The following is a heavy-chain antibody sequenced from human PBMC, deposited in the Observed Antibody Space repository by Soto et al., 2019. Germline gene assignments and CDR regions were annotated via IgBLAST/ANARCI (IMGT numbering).Heavy chain of an antibody. D-gene: IGHD2-15*01. J-gene: IGHJ6*02. CDR1: GFTFYNSW. Sequence: DVQLVESGGGLVKPGGSLRLSCAASGFTFYNSWMNWVRQAPGKGLEWVGRIKSNSDGGRTDYAAPVKGRFTISRDDSENTLYLQMNSLKTEDTAVYYCTTGSVEGVWGQGTTVSVSS. CDR3: TTGSVEGV. V-gene: IGHV3-15*07. CDR2: IKSNSDGGRT.